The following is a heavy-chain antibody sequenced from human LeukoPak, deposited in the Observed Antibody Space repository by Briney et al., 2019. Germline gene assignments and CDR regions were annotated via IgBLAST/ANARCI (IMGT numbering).Heavy chain of an antibody. Sequence: GGSLRLSCAASGFTFSSYAMSWVRQAPGKGLEWVSAISGGSTYYADSVKGRFTISRDNSKNTLYLQMNSLRAEDTAVYYCANRVAGYYFDYWGQGTLVTVSS. CDR2: ISGGST. D-gene: IGHD6-19*01. J-gene: IGHJ4*02. CDR3: ANRVAGYYFDY. V-gene: IGHV3-23*01. CDR1: GFTFSSYA.